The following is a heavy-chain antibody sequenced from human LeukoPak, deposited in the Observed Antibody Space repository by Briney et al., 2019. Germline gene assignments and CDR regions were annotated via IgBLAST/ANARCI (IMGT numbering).Heavy chain of an antibody. D-gene: IGHD6-6*01. CDR2: ISSSSSYI. J-gene: IGHJ6*02. CDR3: ASAYSSSSNYYYGMDV. CDR1: GFTFSSYS. V-gene: IGHV3-21*01. Sequence: GGSLRLSCAASGFTFSSYSMNWVRQAPGKGLEWVSSISSSSSYIYYADSVKGRFTISRDNAKNSLYLQMNSLRAEDTAVYYCASAYSSSSNYYYGMDVWGQGTTVTVSS.